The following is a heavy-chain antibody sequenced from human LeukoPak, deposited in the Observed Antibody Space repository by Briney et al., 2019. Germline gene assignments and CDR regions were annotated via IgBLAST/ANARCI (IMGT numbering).Heavy chain of an antibody. CDR3: ARDRGSSWYVDY. D-gene: IGHD6-13*01. Sequence: ASLKVSCKTSGYSLTNYYIHWVRQAPGQGLEWMGWINPSSGGTEYAQKFQGRVTMTGDTSISTAYMELSRLRSDDTAVYYCARDRGSSWYVDYWGQGTLVTVSS. CDR2: INPSSGGT. J-gene: IGHJ4*02. CDR1: GYSLTNYY. V-gene: IGHV1-2*02.